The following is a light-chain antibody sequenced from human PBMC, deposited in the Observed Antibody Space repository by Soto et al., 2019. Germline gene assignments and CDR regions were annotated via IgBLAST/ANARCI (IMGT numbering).Light chain of an antibody. J-gene: IGKJ1*01. CDR2: GAS. V-gene: IGKV3-20*01. CDR3: QQYGSSGT. Sequence: EIVMTQSPVTLSVSPGERATLSWRASQSVTNSYLAWYQQKPGQAPRLLIFGASTRAAGIPDRFSGSGSGTDFTLTISRLEPEDFAVYYCQQYGSSGTFGQGTKVDIK. CDR1: QSVTNSY.